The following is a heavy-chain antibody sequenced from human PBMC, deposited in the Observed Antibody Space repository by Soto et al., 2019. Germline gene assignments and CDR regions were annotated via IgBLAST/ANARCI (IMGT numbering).Heavy chain of an antibody. CDR2: TYYRSKWYN. CDR1: GYSVSSNSAA. Sequence: SHTLSLTCAISGYSVSSNSAAWNWIRQSPSRGLEWLGRTYYRSKWYNDYAVSVKSRITINPDTSKNQFSLQLNSVTPEDTAVYYCARLYYDFWSGYPMFDYWGQGTLVTVSS. J-gene: IGHJ4*02. V-gene: IGHV6-1*01. CDR3: ARLYYDFWSGYPMFDY. D-gene: IGHD3-3*01.